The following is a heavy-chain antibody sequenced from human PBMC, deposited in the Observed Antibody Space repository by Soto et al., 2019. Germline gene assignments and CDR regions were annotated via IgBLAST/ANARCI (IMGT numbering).Heavy chain of an antibody. Sequence: GGSLRLSCAASGFTFSSYAMHWVRQAPGKGLEWVAVIPYDGSNKYYADSVKGRFTISRDNSKNTLYLQMNSLRAEDTAVYYCARDLYYYGSGSYYRTYYYNGMDVWGQGTTVTV. D-gene: IGHD3-10*01. CDR3: ARDLYYYGSGSYYRTYYYNGMDV. CDR1: GFTFSSYA. CDR2: IPYDGSNK. V-gene: IGHV3-30-3*01. J-gene: IGHJ6*02.